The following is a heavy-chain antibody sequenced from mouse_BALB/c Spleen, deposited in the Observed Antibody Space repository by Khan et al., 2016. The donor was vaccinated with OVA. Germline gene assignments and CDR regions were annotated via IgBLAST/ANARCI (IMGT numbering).Heavy chain of an antibody. CDR1: GFTFSSYS. J-gene: IGHJ3*01. CDR2: IRSGGDYT. V-gene: IGHV5-6*01. D-gene: IGHD4-1*01. CDR3: AIHLTGSFAF. Sequence: EVELVESGGDLVKPGGSLTLSCAASGFTFSSYSMSWVRQTPDKRMEWVASIRSGGDYTYYTEIVKRRFTISRDNAKNTLYLEMSSLKSEDTAMYCCAIHLTGSFAFWGQGTMVTVS.